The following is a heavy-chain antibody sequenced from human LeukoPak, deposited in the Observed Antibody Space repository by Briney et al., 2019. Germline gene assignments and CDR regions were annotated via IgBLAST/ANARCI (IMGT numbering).Heavy chain of an antibody. CDR2: IKQDGSEK. V-gene: IGHV3-7*01. CDR3: VTGARSSGWYEGPY. Sequence: GGSLRLSCVASGFTFDSYWMSWVRQAPGEGLEWVASIKQDGSEKYDVDSVKGRFTISRDNAKNSLYLQMNSLRAEDTAVYYCVTGARSSGWYEGPYWGQGTLVTVSS. J-gene: IGHJ4*02. CDR1: GFTFDSYW. D-gene: IGHD6-19*01.